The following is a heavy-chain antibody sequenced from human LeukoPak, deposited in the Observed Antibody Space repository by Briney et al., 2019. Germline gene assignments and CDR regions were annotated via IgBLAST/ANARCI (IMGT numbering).Heavy chain of an antibody. J-gene: IGHJ5*02. V-gene: IGHV1-18*01. Sequence: ASVKVSCKASGYTFTSYGISWVRQAPGQGLEWMGWISAYNGNTNYAQKLQGRVTMTTDTSTSTAYMALRSLRSDGTAVYYCARDLGYYDFWSGYKSANWFDPWGQGTLVTVSS. CDR2: ISAYNGNT. CDR3: ARDLGYYDFWSGYKSANWFDP. CDR1: GYTFTSYG. D-gene: IGHD3-3*01.